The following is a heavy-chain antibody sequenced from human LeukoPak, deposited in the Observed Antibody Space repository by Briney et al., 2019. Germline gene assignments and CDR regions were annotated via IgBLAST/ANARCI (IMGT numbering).Heavy chain of an antibody. CDR1: GFTFSSYS. CDR2: ISSSSSYI. Sequence: PGGSLRLSCAASGFTFSSYSMNWVRQAPGKGLEWVSSISSSSSYIYYADSVKGRFTISRDNAKNSLYLQMNSLRAEDTAVYYCERDPIYGGTVPYYFDYWGQGTLVTVSS. V-gene: IGHV3-21*01. CDR3: ERDPIYGGTVPYYFDY. J-gene: IGHJ4*02. D-gene: IGHD4-23*01.